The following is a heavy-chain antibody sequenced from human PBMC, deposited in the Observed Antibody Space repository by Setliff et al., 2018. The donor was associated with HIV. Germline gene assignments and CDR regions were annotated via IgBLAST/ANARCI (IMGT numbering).Heavy chain of an antibody. CDR3: ARSPLPRNWFDP. CDR2: INHSGST. Sequence: LSLTCAVYGGSFSGYYWSWIRQPPGKGLEWIGEINHSGSTNYNPSLKSRVTISVDASKNQFSLKLSSVTAADTAVYYCARSPLPRNWFDPWGQGTLVTVSS. V-gene: IGHV4-34*01. CDR1: GGSFSGYY. J-gene: IGHJ5*02.